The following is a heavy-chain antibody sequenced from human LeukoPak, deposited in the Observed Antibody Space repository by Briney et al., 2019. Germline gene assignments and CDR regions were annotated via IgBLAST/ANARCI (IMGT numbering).Heavy chain of an antibody. Sequence: GGSLRLSCAPSGLTFSSYAMSWVRQAPGKGLEWVSAITGSGARTLHADSVKGRSTISRDNSAHTLYLQTNSLRAEDTAVYYCARKSVADVPSSFWGQGTLVTVSS. CDR3: ARKSVADVPSSF. J-gene: IGHJ4*02. CDR2: ITGSGART. CDR1: GLTFSSYA. V-gene: IGHV3-23*01. D-gene: IGHD6-19*01.